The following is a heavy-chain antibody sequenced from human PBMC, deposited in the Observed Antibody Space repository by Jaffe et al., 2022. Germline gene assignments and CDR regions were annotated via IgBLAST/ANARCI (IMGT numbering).Heavy chain of an antibody. J-gene: IGHJ4*02. CDR1: GGSVSSGSYY. Sequence: QVQLQESGPGLVKPSETLSLTCTVSGGSVSSGSYYWSWIRQPPGKGLEWIGYIYYSGSTNYNPSLKSRVTISVDTSKNQFSLKLSSVTAADTAVYYCARYRSNDYIWGSYRYRGYFDYWGQGTLVTVSS. D-gene: IGHD3-16*02. V-gene: IGHV4-61*01. CDR2: IYYSGST. CDR3: ARYRSNDYIWGSYRYRGYFDY.